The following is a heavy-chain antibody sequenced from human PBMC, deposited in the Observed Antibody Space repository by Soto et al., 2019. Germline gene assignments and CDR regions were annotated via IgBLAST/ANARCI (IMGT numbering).Heavy chain of an antibody. CDR2: ISTSGATR. J-gene: IGHJ3*01. CDR1: GFTFSTDS. V-gene: IGHV3-48*02. CDR3: AREEGYCGGGYCFRSAFDL. D-gene: IGHD2-15*01. Sequence: GGSLRLSCVASGFTFSTDSMNWVRQAPGKGLEWVAHISTSGATRYYADSVKGRFTISRDNAKTSLYLQMDSLRNEDTAVYYCAREEGYCGGGYCFRSAFDLWGQGTVVTVSS.